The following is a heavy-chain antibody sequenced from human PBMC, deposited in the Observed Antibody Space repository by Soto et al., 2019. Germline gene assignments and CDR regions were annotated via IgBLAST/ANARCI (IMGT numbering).Heavy chain of an antibody. J-gene: IGHJ4*02. V-gene: IGHV3-30*18. CDR1: GFTFSSYG. CDR3: AKEGYRGSSFDY. CDR2: ISYDGSKK. D-gene: IGHD1-26*01. Sequence: QVQLVESGGGVVQPGRSLRLSCAASGFTFSSYGMHWVRQAPGKGLEWVARISYDGSKKSYADSVKGRFTISRDNSKDTLYLQVNSLRAEDTAVFYCAKEGYRGSSFDYWGQGTLVTVSS.